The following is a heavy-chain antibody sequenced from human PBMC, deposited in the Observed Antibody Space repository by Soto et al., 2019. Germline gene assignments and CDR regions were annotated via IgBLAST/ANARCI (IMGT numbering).Heavy chain of an antibody. CDR2: IYYSGST. CDR1: GGSISSGDYY. J-gene: IGHJ4*02. CDR3: ARDRYYDSSGYYLPDY. Sequence: QVQLQESGPGLVKPSQTLSLTCTVSGGSISSGDYYWSWIRQPPGKGLEWIGYIYYSGSTYYNPSLKSRVTISVDTSKNQFSLKLSSVTAADTAVYYCARDRYYDSSGYYLPDYWGQGTLVTVSS. V-gene: IGHV4-30-4*01. D-gene: IGHD3-22*01.